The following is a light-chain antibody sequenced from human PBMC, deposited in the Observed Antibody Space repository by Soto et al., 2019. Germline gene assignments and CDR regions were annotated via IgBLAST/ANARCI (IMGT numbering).Light chain of an antibody. CDR3: QQYSTWPLT. CDR2: GAS. V-gene: IGKV3-15*01. J-gene: IGKJ4*01. Sequence: EVVMTQSPATLSVSPGERATLSCRASQSISSTLAWYQQKPGHSPRLLLYGASTRATGIPARFSGSGSGTEFTLTISSLQSEDFAVYYCQQYSTWPLTFGGGTKVETK. CDR1: QSISST.